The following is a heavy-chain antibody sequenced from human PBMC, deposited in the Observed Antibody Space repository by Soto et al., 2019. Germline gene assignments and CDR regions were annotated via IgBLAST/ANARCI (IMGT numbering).Heavy chain of an antibody. D-gene: IGHD4-17*01. CDR3: ARDRGYGDSDP. J-gene: IGHJ5*02. CDR2: IYYTGNT. V-gene: IGHV4-31*03. CDR1: GGSINSGAYY. Sequence: SETLSLTCTVSGGSINSGAYYWSWIRQHPGKGLEWIGYIYYTGNTYYNPSLKSRVTISVDTSENHFSLKLSSVTAADTAVYYCARDRGYGDSDPWGQGTLVTVSS.